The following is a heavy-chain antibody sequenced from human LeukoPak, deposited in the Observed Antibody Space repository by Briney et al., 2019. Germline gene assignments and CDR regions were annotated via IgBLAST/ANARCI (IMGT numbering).Heavy chain of an antibody. D-gene: IGHD6-19*01. CDR3: AKDIRSSGWYGYFDY. Sequence: GGSQRLSCAASGFTFDDYTMHWVRQAPGKGLEWVSLISWDGGSTYYADSVKGRFTISRDNSKNSLYLQMNSLRTEDTALYYCAKDIRSSGWYGYFDYWGQGTLVTVSS. CDR2: ISWDGGST. CDR1: GFTFDDYT. V-gene: IGHV3-43*01. J-gene: IGHJ4*02.